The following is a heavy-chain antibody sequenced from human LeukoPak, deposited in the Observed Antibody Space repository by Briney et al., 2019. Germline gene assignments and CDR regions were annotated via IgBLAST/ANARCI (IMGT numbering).Heavy chain of an antibody. Sequence: GGSLRLSCAASGFTFDDYTMHWVRQAPGKSLEWVSLITWDSGTTYYKDSVKGRFTISRDNSKNSLYLQMNSLRTEYTALYYCAKGYSSGWYPFDYWGQGTLVTVSS. CDR2: ITWDSGTT. CDR3: AKGYSSGWYPFDY. D-gene: IGHD6-19*01. V-gene: IGHV3-43*01. CDR1: GFTFDDYT. J-gene: IGHJ4*02.